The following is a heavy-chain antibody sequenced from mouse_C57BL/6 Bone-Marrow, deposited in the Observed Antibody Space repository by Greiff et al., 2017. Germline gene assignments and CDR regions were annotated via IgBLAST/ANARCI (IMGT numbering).Heavy chain of an antibody. J-gene: IGHJ3*01. Sequence: QVQLQQSGPGLVAPSQSLSITCTVSGFSLTGYGVNWVRQPPGKGLEWLGMIWGDGSTDYNSALKSKLSISKYNSTSQVFLKMNNLQTDDTARYYCAVVGFAYWGPGTLVTVSA. V-gene: IGHV2-6-7*01. D-gene: IGHD1-1*01. CDR1: GFSLTGYG. CDR2: IWGDGST. CDR3: AVVGFAY.